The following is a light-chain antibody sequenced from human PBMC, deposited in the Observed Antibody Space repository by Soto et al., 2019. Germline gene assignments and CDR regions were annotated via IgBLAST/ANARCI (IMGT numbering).Light chain of an antibody. CDR2: DAS. J-gene: IGKJ1*01. CDR1: QNIDNK. CDR3: QQFHYWWT. Sequence: EIVMTQSPATLSVSPGXRATLSCRASQNIDNKLVWYQQKPGQVPRLLIYDASTRATGIPARFSGSGSGTEFTLSISSLQSEDFAFYYCQQFHYWWTFGQGTKVDIK. V-gene: IGKV3-15*01.